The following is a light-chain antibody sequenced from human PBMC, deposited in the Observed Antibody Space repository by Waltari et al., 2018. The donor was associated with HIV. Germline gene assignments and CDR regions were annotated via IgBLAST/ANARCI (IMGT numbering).Light chain of an antibody. CDR2: DAN. Sequence: QSALTQPASVSGSLVQSIPISCIGTSSAIGSYHSVAWYQPHPDTAPTPVIYDANARPSGVPFRFSGSKSGNTASLTISGLQAEDEADYYCSSYTSTSTLLFGGGTKVTVL. CDR3: SSYTSTSTLL. J-gene: IGLJ3*02. V-gene: IGLV2-14*01. CDR1: SSAIGSYHS.